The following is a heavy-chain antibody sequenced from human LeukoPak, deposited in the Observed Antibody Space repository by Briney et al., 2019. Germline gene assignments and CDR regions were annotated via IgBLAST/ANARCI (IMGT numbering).Heavy chain of an antibody. V-gene: IGHV4-31*03. CDR3: ARQIPNRCCSGGSCHEVNWFDP. D-gene: IGHD2-15*01. CDR2: IYYSGST. J-gene: IGHJ5*02. Sequence: SETLSLTCTVSGGSISSGGYYWSWIRQHPGRGLEWIGYIYYSGSTYYNPSLKSRVTISVDTSKNQFSLNLSSVTAADTAVYYRARQIPNRCCSGGSCHEVNWFDPLGPGNPGHRLP. CDR1: GGSISSGGYY.